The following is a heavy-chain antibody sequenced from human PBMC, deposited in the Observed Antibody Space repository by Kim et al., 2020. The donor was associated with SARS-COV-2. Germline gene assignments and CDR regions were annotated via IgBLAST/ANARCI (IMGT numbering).Heavy chain of an antibody. CDR1: GGSFSGYY. D-gene: IGHD2-21*02. V-gene: IGHV4-34*01. J-gene: IGHJ5*02. CDR3: ARAIVVVTAKGWFDP. Sequence: SETLSLTCAVYGGSFSGYYWSWIRQPPGKGLEWIGEINHSGSTNYNPSLKSRVTISVDTSKNQFSLKLSSVTAADTAVYYCARAIVVVTAKGWFDPWGQGTLVTGSS. CDR2: INHSGST.